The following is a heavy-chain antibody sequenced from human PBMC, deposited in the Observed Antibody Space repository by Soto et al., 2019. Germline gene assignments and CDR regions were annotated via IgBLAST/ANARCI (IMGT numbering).Heavy chain of an antibody. CDR2: INGGTGQT. CDR3: ARGKGMEENYYYYGLDI. D-gene: IGHD1-1*01. J-gene: IGHJ6*02. CDR1: GYTLSTHA. Sequence: XSVKVSCKASGYTLSTHAMHWVRQAPGQSLEWMGWINGGTGQTKHSHRFQDRVSITRDTSARTAYMELSSLRSEDTAVYYCARGKGMEENYYYYGLDIWGQGTTVTVSS. V-gene: IGHV1-3*01.